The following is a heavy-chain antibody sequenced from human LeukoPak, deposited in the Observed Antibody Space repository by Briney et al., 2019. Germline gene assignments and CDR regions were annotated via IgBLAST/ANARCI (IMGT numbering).Heavy chain of an antibody. Sequence: GGSLRLSCAASGITFSSYWMSWVRQAPGKGLEWVANIKEDGSEKYYVDSVKGRFTISRDNAKNSLYLQMNSLRAEDTALYYCATSGSGSCSVGICFYWGQGILVTVSS. D-gene: IGHD2-15*01. CDR3: ATSGSGSCSVGICFY. J-gene: IGHJ4*02. CDR1: GITFSSYW. CDR2: IKEDGSEK. V-gene: IGHV3-7*01.